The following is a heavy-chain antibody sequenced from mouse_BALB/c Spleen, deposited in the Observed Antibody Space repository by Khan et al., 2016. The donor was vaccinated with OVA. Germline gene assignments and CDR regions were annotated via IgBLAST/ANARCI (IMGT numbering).Heavy chain of an antibody. J-gene: IGHJ2*01. CDR3: ARMARIIS. V-gene: IGHV5-6-3*01. Sequence: EVELVESGGGLVQPGGSLKLSCAASGFTFSSYGMSWVRQTPDKRLELVATINSNGGSTYYPDSVKGRFTISRDNAKNHLYLQMSSLKSDDTARYYCARMARIISWGQGTTLTVSS. CDR1: GFTFSSYG. CDR2: INSNGGST. D-gene: IGHD2-3*01.